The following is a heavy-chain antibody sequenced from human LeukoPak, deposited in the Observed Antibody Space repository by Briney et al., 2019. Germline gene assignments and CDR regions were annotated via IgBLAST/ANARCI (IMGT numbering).Heavy chain of an antibody. Sequence: HGGSLRLSCAASGFTFSNYYMSWIRQAPGKGLEWVSYISSSGSTIYYADSVKGRFTISRDNAKNSLYLQMNSLRAEDTAVYYCARVEYCSSTSCYSPKRNYYYYGMDVWGQGTTVTVSS. D-gene: IGHD2-2*02. CDR2: ISSSGSTI. CDR1: GFTFSNYY. J-gene: IGHJ6*02. CDR3: ARVEYCSSTSCYSPKRNYYYYGMDV. V-gene: IGHV3-11*01.